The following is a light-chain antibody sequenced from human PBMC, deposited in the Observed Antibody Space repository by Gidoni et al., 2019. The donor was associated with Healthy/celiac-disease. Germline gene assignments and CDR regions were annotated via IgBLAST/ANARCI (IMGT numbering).Light chain of an antibody. J-gene: IGKJ1*01. Sequence: DIQITHSPSSLSASVGDRVTITCRESQSISSYLNWYQQKPGKAPKLLIYAASSLQSGVPSRFSGSGSGRDFTLSSSSLQPEDFGTYYCQQSYSTPWTFXQXTKVEIK. CDR3: QQSYSTPWT. CDR2: AAS. V-gene: IGKV1-39*01. CDR1: QSISSY.